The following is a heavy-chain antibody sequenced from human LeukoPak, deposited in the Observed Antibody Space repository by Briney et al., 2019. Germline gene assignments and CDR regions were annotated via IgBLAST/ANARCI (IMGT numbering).Heavy chain of an antibody. D-gene: IGHD6-13*01. V-gene: IGHV3-23*01. Sequence: GGSLRLSCAASGFTFSSYAMTWVRQAPGKGLEWVSTITSSGGNTCYADSVKGRFTVSRDNAKSTLYLQMNSLRAEDTAIYYCANPRVRSSWLLDYWGRGTLVTVSA. CDR2: ITSSGGNT. J-gene: IGHJ4*02. CDR3: ANPRVRSSWLLDY. CDR1: GFTFSSYA.